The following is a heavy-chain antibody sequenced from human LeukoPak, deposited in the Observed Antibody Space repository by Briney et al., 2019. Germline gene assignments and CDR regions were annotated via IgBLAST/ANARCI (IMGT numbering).Heavy chain of an antibody. CDR3: AKSYGSSSWVPFYYYHGMDV. D-gene: IGHD6-13*01. Sequence: GGSLRLSCVSSGHTFSSFAMSWVRQAPGKGLEWVSALSPSGDDTYYADSVKGRFTISRDNSKNTLFLQMNDLRPDDTAVYYCAKSYGSSSWVPFYYYHGMDVWGQGTTVIAS. V-gene: IGHV3-23*01. CDR1: GHTFSSFA. J-gene: IGHJ6*02. CDR2: LSPSGDDT.